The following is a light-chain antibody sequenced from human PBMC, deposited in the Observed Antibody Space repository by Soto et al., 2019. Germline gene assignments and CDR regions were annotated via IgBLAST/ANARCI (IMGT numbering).Light chain of an antibody. CDR1: QNINNY. V-gene: IGKV1-33*01. CDR2: DAS. CDR3: QQYENLPT. Sequence: DIQMTQSPSSLFASVGDRATITCQASQNINNYLNWYQQXPGRAPKVLIYDASNLEAGVPSRFRRSGSGTDFTFTISRLQPEDIATDYCQQYENLPTFGPGTRLEIK. J-gene: IGKJ5*01.